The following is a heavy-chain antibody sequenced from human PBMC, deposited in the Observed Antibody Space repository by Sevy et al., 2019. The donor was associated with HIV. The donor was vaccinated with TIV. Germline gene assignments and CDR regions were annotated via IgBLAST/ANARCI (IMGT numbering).Heavy chain of an antibody. V-gene: IGHV3-49*04. J-gene: IGHJ4*02. CDR1: GFIFGDYA. Sequence: GGSLRLSCTASGFIFGDYAMSWVRQAPGKGLEWVAFLKHRAYGGTLDYAASVKGRFTISRDDSKSVAHLQMNDLKTEDTAIYYCTRGKGDQSIFDYWGQGALVTVSS. CDR3: TRGKGDQSIFDY. D-gene: IGHD3-16*01. CDR2: LKHRAYGGTL.